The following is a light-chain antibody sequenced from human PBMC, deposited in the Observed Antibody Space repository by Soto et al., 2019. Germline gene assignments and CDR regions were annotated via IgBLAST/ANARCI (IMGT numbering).Light chain of an antibody. CDR1: QSVSSNH. CDR2: GAS. V-gene: IGKV3D-20*02. CDR3: QQITNWPPSIT. J-gene: IGKJ5*01. Sequence: DIVLTQSPGTLSLSPGERATLSCRASQSVSSNHLAWYQQKPGQAPRLLIYGASSRATGIPDRFSGSGSGTDFTLTISSLEPEDFAVYYCQQITNWPPSITFGQGTRLEIK.